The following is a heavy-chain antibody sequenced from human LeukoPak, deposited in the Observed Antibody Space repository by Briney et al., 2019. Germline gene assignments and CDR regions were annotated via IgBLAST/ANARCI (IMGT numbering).Heavy chain of an antibody. J-gene: IGHJ4*02. CDR2: IYYSGST. Sequence: SETLSLTCTVSGGSISSSSYYWGWIRQPPGKGREWIGSIYYSGSTYYNPSLKSRVTISVDTSKNQFSLKLSSVTAADTAVYYCARLLDIVVVVAAYFDYWGQGTLVTVSS. D-gene: IGHD2-15*01. CDR3: ARLLDIVVVVAAYFDY. V-gene: IGHV4-39*01. CDR1: GGSISSSSYY.